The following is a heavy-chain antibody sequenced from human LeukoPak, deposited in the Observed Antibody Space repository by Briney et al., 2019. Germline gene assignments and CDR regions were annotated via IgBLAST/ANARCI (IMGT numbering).Heavy chain of an antibody. J-gene: IGHJ4*02. CDR3: ARGSTVTLGY. Sequence: SETLSLTYAVYGGSFSGYYWSWIRQPPGKGLEWIGEINHSGSTNYNPSLKSRVTISVDTSKNQFSLKLSSVTAADTAVYYCARGSTVTLGYWGQGTLATVSS. CDR2: INHSGST. V-gene: IGHV4-34*01. D-gene: IGHD4-17*01. CDR1: GGSFSGYY.